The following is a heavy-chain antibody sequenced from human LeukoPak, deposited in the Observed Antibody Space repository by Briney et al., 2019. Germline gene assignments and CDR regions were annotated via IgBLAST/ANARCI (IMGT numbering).Heavy chain of an antibody. CDR2: IKPNSGDT. V-gene: IGHV1-2*02. D-gene: IGHD3-3*02. CDR3: ASGRTIFYYYMDV. CDR1: GYTFTGYY. Sequence: ASVKVSCKASGYTFTGYYMHWVRQAPGQGLEWMGWIKPNSGDTNYAQKFQGRVTMTRDTSISTVYMELSRLRFDDTAVYYCASGRTIFYYYMDVWGKGTTVTIS. J-gene: IGHJ6*03.